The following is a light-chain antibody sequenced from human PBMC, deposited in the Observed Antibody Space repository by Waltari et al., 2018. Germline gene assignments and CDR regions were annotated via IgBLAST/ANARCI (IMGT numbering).Light chain of an antibody. V-gene: IGLV1-47*01. Sequence: QSLRIQPHEASATPGPGGAIPSPGSSTNTGPNLVPGYRELPGTAPKLLIYRNDQRPSGVPDRFSGSKSGTSASLAISGLRSEDEADYYCAAGDDSLSGVVFGGGTKLTVL. CDR1: STNTGPNL. CDR2: RND. J-gene: IGLJ2*01. CDR3: AAGDDSLSGVV.